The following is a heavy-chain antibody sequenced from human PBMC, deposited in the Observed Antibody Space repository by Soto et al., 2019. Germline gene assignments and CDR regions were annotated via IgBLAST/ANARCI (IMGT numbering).Heavy chain of an antibody. CDR3: ARVIFGVVSEDEY. Sequence: QVQLVESGGGVVQPGRSLRLSCAASGFTFSSYGMHWVRQAPGKGLEWVAVVWYDGSNTYYADSVRGRFTISRDNSKNTLYLQMNSLRAEDTAVYFCARVIFGVVSEDEYWGQGTLVTVSS. D-gene: IGHD3-3*02. CDR2: VWYDGSNT. CDR1: GFTFSSYG. V-gene: IGHV3-33*01. J-gene: IGHJ4*02.